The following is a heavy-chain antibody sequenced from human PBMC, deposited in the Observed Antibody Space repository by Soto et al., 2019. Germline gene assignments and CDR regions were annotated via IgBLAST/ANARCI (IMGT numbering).Heavy chain of an antibody. CDR3: AKDIFYCISTSCPTTYYYYGVDV. CDR2: ISWNSGSI. D-gene: IGHD2-2*01. Sequence: GGSLRLSCAASGFTFDDYAMHWVRQAPGKGLEWVSGISWNSGSIGYADSVKGRFTISRDNAKNSLYLQMNSLRAEDTALYYCAKDIFYCISTSCPTTYYYYGVDVWGQGTTVTVSS. V-gene: IGHV3-9*01. CDR1: GFTFDDYA. J-gene: IGHJ6*02.